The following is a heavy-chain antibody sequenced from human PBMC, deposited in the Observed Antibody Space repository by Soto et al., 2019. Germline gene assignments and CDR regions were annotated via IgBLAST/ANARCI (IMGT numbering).Heavy chain of an antibody. CDR2: IYYSGST. Sequence: PWETLSLTCTVSCGSISDFYWSWIRQPPGKGLEWIGYIYYSGSTNYNPSLKSRVTISVDTSKNQFSLNLRSMSPADTAVYYCARVGGLAARTFDYWGPGTLVTVSS. V-gene: IGHV4-59*01. CDR3: ARVGGLAARTFDY. D-gene: IGHD6-6*01. J-gene: IGHJ4*02. CDR1: CGSISDFY.